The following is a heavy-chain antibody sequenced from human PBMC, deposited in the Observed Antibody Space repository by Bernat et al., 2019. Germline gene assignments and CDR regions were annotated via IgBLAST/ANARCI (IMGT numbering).Heavy chain of an antibody. V-gene: IGHV3-7*01. D-gene: IGHD3-3*01. CDR2: INEDGSVR. CDR1: GVTLSNYW. J-gene: IGHJ4*02. CDR3: AKDMAIFGVATPDY. Sequence: EDRLVESGGGLVQPGGSLRLSCAASGVTLSNYWMTWVRQAPGRGLEWVANINEDGSVRYYLDSVKGRFTISRDNSKNTLYLQMNSLRAEDTAVYYCAKDMAIFGVATPDYWGQGTLVTVSA.